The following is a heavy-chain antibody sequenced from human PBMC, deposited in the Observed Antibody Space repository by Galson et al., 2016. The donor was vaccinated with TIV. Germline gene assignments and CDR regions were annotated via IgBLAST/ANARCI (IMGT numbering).Heavy chain of an antibody. D-gene: IGHD3-3*01. J-gene: IGHJ3*01. CDR2: IKTDGSRT. CDR1: GFTFSNFW. CDR3: RARGDSRAHDVFDF. Sequence: SLRLSCAASGFTFSNFWMHWVRQVPGKGLVRVSRIKTDGSRTDYVDSVKGRFTISRDNVKNTVYLQMDSLGAEDTAVYYCRARGDSRAHDVFDFWGHGTMVTVSS. V-gene: IGHV3-74*01.